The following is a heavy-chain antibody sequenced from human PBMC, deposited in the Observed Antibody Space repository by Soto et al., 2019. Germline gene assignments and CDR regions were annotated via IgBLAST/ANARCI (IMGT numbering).Heavy chain of an antibody. CDR2: IYYSGST. CDR1: GGSIISYY. Sequence: SETLSLTCTVSGGSIISYYWSWILQPPWKGLEWIGYIYYSGSTNYNPSLKSRVTISVDTSKNQFSLKLSSVTAADTAVYYCARRYGGTFDYWGQGTLVTVSS. J-gene: IGHJ4*02. CDR3: ARRYGGTFDY. D-gene: IGHD2-15*01. V-gene: IGHV4-59*08.